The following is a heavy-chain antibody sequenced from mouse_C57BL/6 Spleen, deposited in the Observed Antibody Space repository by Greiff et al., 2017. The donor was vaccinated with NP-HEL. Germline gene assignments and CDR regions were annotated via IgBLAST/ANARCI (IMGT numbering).Heavy chain of an antibody. CDR2: INPSSGYT. D-gene: IGHD2-2*01. J-gene: IGHJ4*01. Sequence: VQLQQSGAELAKPGASVKLSCKASGYTFTSYWMHWVKQRPGQGLEWIGYINPSSGYTKYNQKFKDKATLTADKSSSTAYMQLSSLTYEDSAVYYCARRYYGYDGAMDYWGQVTSVTVSS. CDR3: ARRYYGYDGAMDY. V-gene: IGHV1-7*01. CDR1: GYTFTSYW.